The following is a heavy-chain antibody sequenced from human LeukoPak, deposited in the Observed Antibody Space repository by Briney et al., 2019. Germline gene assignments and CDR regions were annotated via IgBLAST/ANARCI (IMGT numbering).Heavy chain of an antibody. J-gene: IGHJ4*02. CDR1: GFTFSSYE. Sequence: PGGSLRLSCAASGFTFSSYEMTWVRQAPGKGLEWVANIKPDGSGKNYVDSVKGRFTISRDNAKNSLYLQMKGLRVEDTAVYYCSSQPAVLDLDCWGQGSLVTVSS. D-gene: IGHD6-19*01. CDR2: IKPDGSGK. V-gene: IGHV3-7*01. CDR3: SSQPAVLDLDC.